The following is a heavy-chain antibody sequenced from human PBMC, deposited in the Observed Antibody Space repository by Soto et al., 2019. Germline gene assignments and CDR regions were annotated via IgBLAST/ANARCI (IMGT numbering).Heavy chain of an antibody. CDR2: TYFRSKWFN. CDR3: ARAHSVNDFDY. Sequence: WVRQAPGQGLEWLGRTYFRSKWFNDYAESVKGRMTIISDTSKNQLSLQLRSVTLDDTAVYYCARAHSVNDFDYWGQGTLVTVSS. J-gene: IGHJ4*02. D-gene: IGHD2-8*01. V-gene: IGHV6-1*01.